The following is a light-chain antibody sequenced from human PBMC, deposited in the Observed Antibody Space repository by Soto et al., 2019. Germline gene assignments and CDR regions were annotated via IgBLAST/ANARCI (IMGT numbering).Light chain of an antibody. J-gene: IGKJ4*01. Sequence: DSQMTQSPSSLSASVGDRVTITCRASQSISTYLHWYQQKPGKAPKLLIYAASSLQSGVPSRFSGSGSGTEFTLTISGLQPDDFATYYCQQYFAYPLTFGGGTKVDIK. V-gene: IGKV1-39*01. CDR1: QSISTY. CDR3: QQYFAYPLT. CDR2: AAS.